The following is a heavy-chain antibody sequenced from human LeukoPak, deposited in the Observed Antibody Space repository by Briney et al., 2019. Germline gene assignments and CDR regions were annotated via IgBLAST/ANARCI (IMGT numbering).Heavy chain of an antibody. CDR2: IYWDDDK. CDR1: GFSLTTTGVA. J-gene: IGHJ3*02. CDR3: ARRTPTVITGGAFDI. Sequence: SGPTLVKPTQTLTLTCTFSGFSLTTTGVAVGWIRQPPGKALEWLALIYWDDDKRYSPSLKSRVTITKDTSKNQVVLTMTNMDPVDTATYYCARRTPTVITGGAFDIWGQGTMVAVSS. V-gene: IGHV2-5*02. D-gene: IGHD4-17*01.